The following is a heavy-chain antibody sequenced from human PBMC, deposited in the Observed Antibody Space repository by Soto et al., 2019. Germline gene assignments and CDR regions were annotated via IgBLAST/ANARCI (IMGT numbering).Heavy chain of an antibody. CDR1: GYTFTSYG. CDR2: ISAYNGNT. V-gene: IGHV1-18*01. J-gene: IGHJ4*02. CDR3: SRPHYDYIWGSYRSYYFAY. D-gene: IGHD3-16*02. Sequence: QVQLVQSGAEVKKPGASVKVSCKASGYTFTSYGISWVRQAPGQGLEWMGWISAYNGNTNYAQKLQGRVTMTTDTSTSTAYMELRSLRSDDTAVYYCSRPHYDYIWGSYRSYYFAYWGQGTLVTVSS.